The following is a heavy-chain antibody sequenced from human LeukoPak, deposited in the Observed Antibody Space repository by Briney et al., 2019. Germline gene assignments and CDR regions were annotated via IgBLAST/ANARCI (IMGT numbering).Heavy chain of an antibody. J-gene: IGHJ4*02. Sequence: GGSLRLSCAASGFTSSSYGMHWVRQAPGKGLEGVAIIWCDGSNKYYADSVKGRFTISRDNSKNTLYLQMNSLRAEDTAVYYCAKGTMVANLIDYWGQGALVTVSS. D-gene: IGHD4/OR15-4a*01. CDR2: IWCDGSNK. CDR3: AKGTMVANLIDY. CDR1: GFTSSSYG. V-gene: IGHV3-33*06.